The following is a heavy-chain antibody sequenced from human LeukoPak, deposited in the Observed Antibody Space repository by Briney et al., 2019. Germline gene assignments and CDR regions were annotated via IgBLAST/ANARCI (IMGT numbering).Heavy chain of an antibody. CDR3: VRHFDWPKPFDY. V-gene: IGHV1-18*04. CDR1: GYTFTSYG. Sequence: GASVKVSCKASGYTFTSYGISWVRQAPGQGLEWMGWISAYNGNANYAQNLQGRVTMTTDTSTSTAYMELRSLRSDDTAVYYCVRHFDWPKPFDYWGQGTLVTVSS. D-gene: IGHD3-9*01. J-gene: IGHJ4*02. CDR2: ISAYNGNA.